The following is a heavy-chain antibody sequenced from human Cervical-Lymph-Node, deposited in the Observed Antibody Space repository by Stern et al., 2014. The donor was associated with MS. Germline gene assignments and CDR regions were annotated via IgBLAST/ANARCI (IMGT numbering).Heavy chain of an antibody. V-gene: IGHV1-46*01. CDR3: ARAWCSTSCYLNNWFDP. J-gene: IGHJ5*02. CDR1: GYTFTSYY. D-gene: IGHD2-2*01. CDR2: INPSGGST. Sequence: VQLVESGAEVKKPGASVKVSCKASGYTFTSYYMHWVRQAPGQGLEWMGIINPSGGSTSYAQKFQGRVTMTRDTSTSTVYMELSSLRSEDTAVYYCARAWCSTSCYLNNWFDPWGQGTLVTVSS.